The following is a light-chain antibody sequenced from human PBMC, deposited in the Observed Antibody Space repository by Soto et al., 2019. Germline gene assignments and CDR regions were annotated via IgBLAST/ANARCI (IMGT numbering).Light chain of an antibody. J-gene: IGKJ2*01. V-gene: IGKV1-39*01. CDR2: GAY. CDR1: HRISNY. Sequence: DIQMTQSPSSLSASVGDRVTITCRASHRISNYLNWYQQKPGKAPKLLISGAYTLETGVPSRFRGSGSGTDFTLTIAGLQPEDLATYYCQQSSSPLYTFGQRTKLEIK. CDR3: QQSSSPLYT.